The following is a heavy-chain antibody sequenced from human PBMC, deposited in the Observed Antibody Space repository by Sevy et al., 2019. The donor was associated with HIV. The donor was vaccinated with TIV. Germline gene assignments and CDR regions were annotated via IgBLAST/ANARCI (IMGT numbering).Heavy chain of an antibody. CDR3: AKRTSVLRFREVFSGMDV. Sequence: GGSLRLSCAASGFSFSDYGIHCVRQAPGKGLEWVAVISYDGSNKYYAGSVKGRFTISRDNSKSTLYLQMNSLRADDTAVYYCAKRTSVLRFREVFSGMDVWGQGTTVTVSS. V-gene: IGHV3-30*18. CDR1: GFSFSDYG. CDR2: ISYDGSNK. J-gene: IGHJ6*02. D-gene: IGHD3-10*01.